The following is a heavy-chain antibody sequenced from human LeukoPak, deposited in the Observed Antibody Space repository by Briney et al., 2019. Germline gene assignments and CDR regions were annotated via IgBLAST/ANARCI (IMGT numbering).Heavy chain of an antibody. V-gene: IGHV3-33*01. CDR2: IWYDGSNK. CDR3: AGDYGEYYYGMDV. D-gene: IGHD4-17*01. Sequence: GGSLRLSCAASGFTFSSYGMHWVRQAPGKGLEWVAVIWYDGSNKCYADSVKGRFTIPRDNSKNTLYLQMNSLRAEDTAVYYCAGDYGEYYYGMDVWGQGTTVTVSS. J-gene: IGHJ6*02. CDR1: GFTFSSYG.